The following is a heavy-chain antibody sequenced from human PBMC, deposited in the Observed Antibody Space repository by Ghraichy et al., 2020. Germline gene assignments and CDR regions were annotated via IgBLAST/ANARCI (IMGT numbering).Heavy chain of an antibody. CDR1: GFTFSSYA. J-gene: IGHJ4*02. CDR2: ISGSASST. D-gene: IGHD4-17*01. V-gene: IGHV3-23*01. CDR3: ARAMVTRGYFDY. Sequence: GGSLRLTCAASGFTFSSYAMSWVRQAPGKGLEWVSDISGSASSTDYADSVKGRFTISRDNSKNTLYLQMNSLRAEDTAVYYCARAMVTRGYFDYWGQGTLVTVSS.